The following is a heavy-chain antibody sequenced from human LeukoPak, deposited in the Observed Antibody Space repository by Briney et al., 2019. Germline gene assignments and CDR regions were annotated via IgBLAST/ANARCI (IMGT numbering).Heavy chain of an antibody. CDR2: IGTGGST. D-gene: IGHD6-19*01. CDR1: GFTFSSYS. J-gene: IGHJ5*02. Sequence: PGGSLRLSCVASGFTFSSYSMSWVRQAPGQGLEWASVIGTGGSTYYADSVKGRFTISRDNSGNPLFLQMNSLRAEDTAVYFCVKGSVNSGWSAVPWGQGTLVTVTS. V-gene: IGHV3-23*01. CDR3: VKGSVNSGWSAVP.